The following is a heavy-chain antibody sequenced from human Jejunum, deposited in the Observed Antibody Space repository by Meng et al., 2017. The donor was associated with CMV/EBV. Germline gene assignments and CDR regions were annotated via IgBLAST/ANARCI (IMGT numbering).Heavy chain of an antibody. V-gene: IGHV3-74*01. CDR2: INSDGSST. D-gene: IGHD2-15*01. J-gene: IGHJ6*02. CDR1: FPFSNYW. CDR3: ARGGSSYSYYYGMDV. Sequence: FPFSNYWIHWVRQAPGKGLVWVSRINSDGSSTNYADSVKGRFTLSRDNAKNTLYLQMNSLRAEDTAVYYCARGGSSYSYYYGMDVWGQGTTVTVSS.